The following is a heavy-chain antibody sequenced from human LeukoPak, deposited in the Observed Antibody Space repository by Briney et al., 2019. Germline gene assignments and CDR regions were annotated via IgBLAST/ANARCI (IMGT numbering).Heavy chain of an antibody. CDR2: FGHNGDIT. V-gene: IGHV3-23*01. CDR3: AKQAGWGAYFSFLPFDF. Sequence: GGSLRLCCAASGFTFSYYGLSWVRQAPGKGLEWVSGFGHNGDITYSDSVKGRFTISRDNSKNTLFLQMNSLRADDTAVYFCAKQAGWGAYFSFLPFDFWGRGTLVTVSS. J-gene: IGHJ4*02. D-gene: IGHD3-3*01. CDR1: GFTFSYYG.